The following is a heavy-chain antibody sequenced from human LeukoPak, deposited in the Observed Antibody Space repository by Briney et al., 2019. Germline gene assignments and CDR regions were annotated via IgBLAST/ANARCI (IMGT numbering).Heavy chain of an antibody. Sequence: PSETLSLTCAVYGGSFSGYYWSWIRQPPGKGLEWIGEINHSGSTNYNPSLKSRVTISVDTSKNQFSLKLSSVTAADTAVYYCARGIAVAGRGLGYWGQGTLVTVSS. CDR3: ARGIAVAGRGLGY. D-gene: IGHD6-19*01. J-gene: IGHJ4*02. V-gene: IGHV4-34*01. CDR1: GGSFSGYY. CDR2: INHSGST.